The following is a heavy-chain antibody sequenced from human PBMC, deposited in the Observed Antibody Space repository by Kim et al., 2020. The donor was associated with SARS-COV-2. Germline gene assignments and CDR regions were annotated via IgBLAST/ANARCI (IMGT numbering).Heavy chain of an antibody. J-gene: IGHJ6*02. CDR3: ARDRIAVAGPYYYYGMDV. V-gene: IGHV4-59*01. Sequence: SETLSLTCTVSGGSISSYYWSWIRQPPGKGLEWIGYIYYSGSTNYNPSLKSRVTISVDTSKNQFSLKLSSVTAADTAVYYCARDRIAVAGPYYYYGMDVWGQGTTVTVSS. CDR1: GGSISSYY. CDR2: IYYSGST. D-gene: IGHD6-19*01.